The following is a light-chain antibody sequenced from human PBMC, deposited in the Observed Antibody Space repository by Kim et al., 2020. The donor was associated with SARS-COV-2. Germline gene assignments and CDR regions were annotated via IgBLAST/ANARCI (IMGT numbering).Light chain of an antibody. CDR1: QSVSSN. Sequence: PGERATLSCRTSQSVSSNLAWYQQKPGQAPRLLIYDASTRATGIPARFSGSGSGTEFTLTISSLQSEDFAVYYCQQYNNWPPFTFGPGTKVDIK. V-gene: IGKV3-15*01. CDR3: QQYNNWPPFT. CDR2: DAS. J-gene: IGKJ3*01.